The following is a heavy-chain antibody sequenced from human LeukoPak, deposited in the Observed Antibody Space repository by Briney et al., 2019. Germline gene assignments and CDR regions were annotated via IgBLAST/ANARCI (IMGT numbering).Heavy chain of an antibody. CDR2: IYNSGIT. CDR1: GGSTSSSSYY. Sequence: NPSETLSLTCTVSGGSTSSSSYYWGWIRQPAGKGLEWIGRIYNSGITNYNPSLKSRVTMSVDPSKNQFSLKLTSVTAADTAVYYCARLYGSGSYFDYWGQGTLVTVSS. D-gene: IGHD3-10*01. J-gene: IGHJ4*02. CDR3: ARLYGSGSYFDY. V-gene: IGHV4-61*02.